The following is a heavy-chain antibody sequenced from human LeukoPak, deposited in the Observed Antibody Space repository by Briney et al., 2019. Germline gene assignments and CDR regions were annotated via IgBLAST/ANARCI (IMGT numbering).Heavy chain of an antibody. CDR3: ASGYCSSTSCYLVDY. J-gene: IGHJ4*02. CDR2: ISAYNGNT. D-gene: IGHD2-2*01. V-gene: IGHV1-18*01. Sequence: ASVKVSCKASGYTFTSYGIGWVRQAPGQGLEWMGWISAYNGNTNYAQKLQGRVTMTTDTSTSTAYMELRSLRSDDTAVYYCASGYCSSTSCYLVDYWGQGTLVTVSS. CDR1: GYTFTSYG.